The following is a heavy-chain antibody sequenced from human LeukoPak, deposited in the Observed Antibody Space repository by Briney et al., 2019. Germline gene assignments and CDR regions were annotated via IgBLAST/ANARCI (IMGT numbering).Heavy chain of an antibody. CDR1: GFTFSSYW. Sequence: GGSLRLSCAASGFTFSSYWIHWVRQTPGKGLVWVSLINSDESITTYADSVKGRFTISRDNAKNTLYLQMNSLRPEDTAVYYCARDLGYSIDYWGQGTLVTVSS. V-gene: IGHV3-74*03. CDR2: INSDESIT. J-gene: IGHJ4*02. D-gene: IGHD5-18*01. CDR3: ARDLGYSIDY.